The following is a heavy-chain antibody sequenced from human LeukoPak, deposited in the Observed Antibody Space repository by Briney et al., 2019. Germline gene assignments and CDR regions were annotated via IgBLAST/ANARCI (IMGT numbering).Heavy chain of an antibody. Sequence: GGSLRLSCAASGLTFSSYWMSWVRQAPGKGLEWVANIKQDGSEKYYVDSVKGRFTISRDNAKNSLYLQMNSLRAEDTAVYYCARDSYYYDSSGGDAFDIWGQGTMVTVSS. J-gene: IGHJ3*02. CDR1: GLTFSSYW. CDR3: ARDSYYYDSSGGDAFDI. CDR2: IKQDGSEK. V-gene: IGHV3-7*01. D-gene: IGHD3-22*01.